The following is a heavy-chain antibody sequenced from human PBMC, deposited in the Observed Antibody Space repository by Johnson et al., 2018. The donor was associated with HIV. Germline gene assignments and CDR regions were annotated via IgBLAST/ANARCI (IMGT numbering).Heavy chain of an antibody. J-gene: IGHJ3*02. Sequence: QVQLVESGGGLVKPGGSLRLSCAASGFTFSSYAMHWVRQAPGKGLEWVAVISYYGSNKYYADSVKGRFTISRDNSKNTLYLQMNSLRAEDTAVYYCARDQGSNDYGDYSGCSDAFDIWGQGTMVTVSS. V-gene: IGHV3-30-3*01. CDR1: GFTFSSYA. D-gene: IGHD4-17*01. CDR2: ISYYGSNK. CDR3: ARDQGSNDYGDYSGCSDAFDI.